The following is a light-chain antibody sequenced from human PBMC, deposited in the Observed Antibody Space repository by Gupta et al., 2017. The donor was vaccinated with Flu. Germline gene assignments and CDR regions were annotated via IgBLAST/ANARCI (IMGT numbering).Light chain of an antibody. V-gene: IGKV2-28*01. CDR2: LGS. CDR1: QSLLHSNGYNY. CDR3: CQALQNRYT. J-gene: IGKJ2*01. Sequence: IVLNQSPLPLPVTPGQPASTPCRSSQSLLHSNGYNYLDWYLQKPGQSPQLLLYLGSNRASAVPDTLSSSRSGRAFTLKIIRVVAPDVGVYYCCQALQNRYTFGQGTKLEMK.